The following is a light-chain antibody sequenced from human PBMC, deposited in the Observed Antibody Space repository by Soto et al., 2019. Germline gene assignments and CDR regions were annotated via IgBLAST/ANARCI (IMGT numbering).Light chain of an antibody. Sequence: DIKVTQPPSSLCASIGDSGTISCRASQNIGSFLKWYQQKPGEAPRLLVYSAFRIQSGVPSRFNASGSGTDFTLSISSLQPEDFSTYYCQQGSTTPITFGLGTRLEIK. CDR3: QQGSTTPIT. V-gene: IGKV1-39*01. J-gene: IGKJ5*01. CDR2: SAF. CDR1: QNIGSF.